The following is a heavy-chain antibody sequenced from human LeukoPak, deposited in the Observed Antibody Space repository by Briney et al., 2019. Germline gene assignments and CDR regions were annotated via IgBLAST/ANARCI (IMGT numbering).Heavy chain of an antibody. V-gene: IGHV4-34*01. CDR1: GGSFSGYY. J-gene: IGHJ4*02. CDR3: ARVGPLLWFRAGWLDY. D-gene: IGHD3-10*01. CDR2: INHSGST. Sequence: PSETLSLTCAVYGGSFSGYYWSWIRQPSGKGLEWIGEINHSGSTNYNPSLKSRVTISVDTSKNQFSLKLSSVTAADTAVYYCARVGPLLWFRAGWLDYWGQGTLVTVSS.